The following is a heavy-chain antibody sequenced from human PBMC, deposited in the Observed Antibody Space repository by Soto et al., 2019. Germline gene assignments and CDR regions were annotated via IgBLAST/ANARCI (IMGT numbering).Heavy chain of an antibody. CDR2: ISAYNGNT. J-gene: IGHJ5*02. V-gene: IGHV1-18*01. CDR3: ARGVLKWLRSNCFDP. CDR1: GYTFTSYG. D-gene: IGHD5-12*01. Sequence: GASVKVSCKASGYTFTSYGISWVRQAPGQGLEWMGWISAYNGNTNYAQKLQGRVTMTTDTSTSTAYMELRSLRSDDTAVYYCARGVLKWLRSNCFDPWGQGTHVTVSS.